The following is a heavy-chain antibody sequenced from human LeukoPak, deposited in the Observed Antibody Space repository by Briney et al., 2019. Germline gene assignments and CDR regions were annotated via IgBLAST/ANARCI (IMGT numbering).Heavy chain of an antibody. Sequence: GGSLRLSCAAAGFTFRRHWMSWVRQAKGKGLECVAKIKEDGSEKHYVDSVKGRFTISRDNAKNSLYLQMNSLRAEDTAVYYCARDYTGGWNDYWGQGTLVSISS. CDR1: GFTFRRHW. V-gene: IGHV3-7*01. D-gene: IGHD7-27*01. CDR3: ARDYTGGWNDY. J-gene: IGHJ4*02. CDR2: IKEDGSEK.